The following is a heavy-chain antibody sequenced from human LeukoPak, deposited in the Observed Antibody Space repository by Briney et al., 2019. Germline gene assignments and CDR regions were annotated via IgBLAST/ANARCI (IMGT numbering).Heavy chain of an antibody. D-gene: IGHD5-12*01. CDR2: INHSGST. V-gene: IGHV4-34*01. Sequence: SSETLSLTCAVYGGSFSGYYWSWVRQPPGKGLEWIGEINHSGSTNYNPSLKSRVTISVDTSKNQFSLKLSSVTAADTAVYYCARRKREWLRYYYYMDVWGKGTTVTISS. CDR3: ARRKREWLRYYYYMDV. CDR1: GGSFSGYY. J-gene: IGHJ6*03.